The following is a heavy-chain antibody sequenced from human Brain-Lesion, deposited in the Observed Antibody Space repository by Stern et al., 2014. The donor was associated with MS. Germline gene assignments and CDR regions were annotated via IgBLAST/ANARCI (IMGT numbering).Heavy chain of an antibody. J-gene: IGHJ4*02. D-gene: IGHD2-2*01. Sequence: QLVQSGAEVKKPGASVKVSCKASGYTFSSYDITWVRQASGHGLEWMGWMNPYSGNTSYAQKFKGRVSMTSDPSISTVYMELTSLTSDDTAVYFCARAVRNQLLSEYWGQGTLVTVSS. V-gene: IGHV1-8*01. CDR3: ARAVRNQLLSEY. CDR1: GYTFSSYD. CDR2: MNPYSGNT.